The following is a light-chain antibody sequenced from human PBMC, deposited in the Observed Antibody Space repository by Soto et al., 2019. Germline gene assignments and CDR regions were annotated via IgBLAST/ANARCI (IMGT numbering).Light chain of an antibody. CDR1: SSDVGSYDH. J-gene: IGLJ2*01. V-gene: IGLV2-11*01. Sequence: QSALTQPRSVSGSPGQAVTISCTGTSSDVGSYDHVSWYQQHPGKAPKVIMYEVNQRSSRVPDRFSGSKSGNTASLTISGLQAEDEADYYCSSYAGSYSVVFGGGT. CDR2: EVN. CDR3: SSYAGSYSVV.